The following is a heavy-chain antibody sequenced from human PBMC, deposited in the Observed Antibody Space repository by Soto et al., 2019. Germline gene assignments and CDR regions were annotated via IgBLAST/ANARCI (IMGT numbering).Heavy chain of an antibody. D-gene: IGHD5-18*01. J-gene: IGHJ6*02. CDR3: ARDATRGYSYGFGGYYGMDV. CDR1: GFTFSSYA. V-gene: IGHV3-30-3*01. Sequence: GGSLRLSCAASGFTFSSYAMHWVRQAPGKGLEWVAIISYDGSNKHYADSVKGRFTISRDNSKNTLYLQMNSLRAEDTAVYYCARDATRGYSYGFGGYYGMDVWGQGTTVTVSS. CDR2: ISYDGSNK.